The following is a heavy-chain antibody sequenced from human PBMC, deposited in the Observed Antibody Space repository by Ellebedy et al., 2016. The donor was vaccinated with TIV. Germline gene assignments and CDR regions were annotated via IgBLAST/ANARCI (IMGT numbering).Heavy chain of an antibody. D-gene: IGHD4-17*01. Sequence: GGSLRLSCGASGFSFRSYWMTWVRQAPGKGLEWVANINQDGSDKYYVDSVKGRFTIARDNAKNSLYLQMTSLRVEDTAVYYCATDGSYGDYRSPTHDFAMWGQGTMVAVSS. V-gene: IGHV3-7*01. J-gene: IGHJ3*02. CDR1: GFSFRSYW. CDR2: INQDGSDK. CDR3: ATDGSYGDYRSPTHDFAM.